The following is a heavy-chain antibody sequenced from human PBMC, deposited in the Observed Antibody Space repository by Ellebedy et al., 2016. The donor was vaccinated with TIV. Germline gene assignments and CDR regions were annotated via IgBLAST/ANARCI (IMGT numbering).Heavy chain of an antibody. Sequence: GESLKISXAASGFTFSSYPMSWVRQAPGKGLEWVSSISGRGINTYYEDSVKGRFTISRDNSKNTLYLQMNSLRAEDTAIYYCAKDPYYGSGYFDLWGRGTLVTVSS. J-gene: IGHJ2*01. CDR3: AKDPYYGSGYFDL. V-gene: IGHV3-23*01. CDR2: ISGRGINT. D-gene: IGHD3-16*01. CDR1: GFTFSSYP.